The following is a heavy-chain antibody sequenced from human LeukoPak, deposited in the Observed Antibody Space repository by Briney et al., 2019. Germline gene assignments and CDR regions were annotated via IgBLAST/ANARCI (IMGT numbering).Heavy chain of an antibody. CDR2: FSYDGSDI. V-gene: IGHV3-30*18. D-gene: IGHD6-19*01. CDR1: GFTFSNCG. CDR3: VKEQSSGGYRVADY. J-gene: IGHJ4*02. Sequence: RGSLRLSCTASGFTFSNCGMHWVRQAPGKRLEWVAVFSYDGSDIYYGDSVKGRFTISRDISKNTLYLQMNSLRAEDTAVYYCVKEQSSGGYRVADYWGQGTLVTVSS.